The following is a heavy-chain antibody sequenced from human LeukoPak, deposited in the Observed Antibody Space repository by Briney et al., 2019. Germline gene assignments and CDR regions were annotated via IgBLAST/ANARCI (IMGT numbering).Heavy chain of an antibody. V-gene: IGHV4-59*01. Sequence: SETLSLTCAVSGGSISRYYWSWIRQPPGKGLEWIGYIHYSGSTNSNPSLKSRVTISVDTSKNQFSLKLRSVTAADTAVYYCARDLDNSGWYVFDNWGQGNLVTVSS. CDR3: ARDLDNSGWYVFDN. D-gene: IGHD6-19*01. J-gene: IGHJ4*02. CDR2: IHYSGST. CDR1: GGSISRYY.